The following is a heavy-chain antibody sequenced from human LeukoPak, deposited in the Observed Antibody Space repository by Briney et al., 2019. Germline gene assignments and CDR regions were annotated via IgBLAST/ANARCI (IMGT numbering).Heavy chain of an antibody. CDR3: ARVAGSYSIRPFDF. CDR1: GFTFDNYA. V-gene: IGHV3-23*01. J-gene: IGHJ4*02. CDR2: IRLSDGYT. Sequence: GGSLRLSCAASGFTFDNYAMTWVRQAPGKGLEWVSAIRLSDGYTYYPDSVQGRFIISRDTSKNTVSLQMNSLTGDDTALYYCARVAGSYSIRPFDFWGQGTVVIVSS. D-gene: IGHD1-26*01.